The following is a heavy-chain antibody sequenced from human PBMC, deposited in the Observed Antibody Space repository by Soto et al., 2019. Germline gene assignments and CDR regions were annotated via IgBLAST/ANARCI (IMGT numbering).Heavy chain of an antibody. J-gene: IGHJ6*02. CDR2: ISNDGTKK. D-gene: IGHD2-15*01. V-gene: IGHV3-30*18. CDR3: GKDTLDCSGGDCPLFYYYGMDV. Sequence: QVQLVESGGGVVQPGKSLRLSCATSGFTFRSYGMHWVRQAPGKGLEWLAVISNDGTKKFFADSVKGRLTLSRDNARNTLYLQINSLRAEDMAVYFCGKDTLDCSGGDCPLFYYYGMDVWGQGTTVTVSS. CDR1: GFTFRSYG.